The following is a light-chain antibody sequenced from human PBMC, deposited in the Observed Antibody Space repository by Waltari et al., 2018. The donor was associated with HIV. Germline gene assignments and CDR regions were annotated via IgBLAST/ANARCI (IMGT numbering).Light chain of an antibody. V-gene: IGLV3-1*01. Sequence: SYDLTQAPSLSVSPGQAAKILCSGFNLSNNYVSWYQQKPGQSPLLLIFQDRKRPSGILARFSGSSSGNTATLTISGTQSVDEADYFCQAWGNNTVVFGGGTKLTVL. CDR2: QDR. J-gene: IGLJ2*01. CDR3: QAWGNNTVV. CDR1: NLSNNY.